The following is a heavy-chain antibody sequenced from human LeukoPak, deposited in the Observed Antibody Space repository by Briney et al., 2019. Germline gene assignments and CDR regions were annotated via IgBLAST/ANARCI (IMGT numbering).Heavy chain of an antibody. Sequence: GASVKVSCKASGYTFTSYYMHWVRQAPGQGLEWMGIINPGGGSTSYAQKFQGRVTMTRDTSTGTVYMELSSLRSEDTAVYYCARDNPDKTTANWFDPWGQGTLVTVSS. D-gene: IGHD4-17*01. CDR2: INPGGGST. V-gene: IGHV1-46*03. CDR1: GYTFTSYY. CDR3: ARDNPDKTTANWFDP. J-gene: IGHJ5*02.